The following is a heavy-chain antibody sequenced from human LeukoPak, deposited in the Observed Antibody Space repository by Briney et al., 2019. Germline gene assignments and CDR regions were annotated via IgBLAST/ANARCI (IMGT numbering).Heavy chain of an antibody. J-gene: IGHJ4*02. Sequence: SGTLSLTCAVSGGSISSSNWWSWVRQPPGKGLEWIGEIYHSGSTNYNPSLKSRVTISVDKSKNQFSLKLSSVTAADTAVYYCASSAHSSSWYWPFDYWGQGTLVTVSS. V-gene: IGHV4-4*02. CDR2: IYHSGST. CDR3: ASSAHSSSWYWPFDY. CDR1: GGSISSSNW. D-gene: IGHD6-13*01.